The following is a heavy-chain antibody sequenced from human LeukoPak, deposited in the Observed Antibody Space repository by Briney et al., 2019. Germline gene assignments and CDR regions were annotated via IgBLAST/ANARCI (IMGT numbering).Heavy chain of an antibody. V-gene: IGHV1-69*13. CDR3: AHTLEPGLLFDY. CDR1: GGTFSSYA. D-gene: IGHD1-1*01. CDR2: IIPIFGTA. J-gene: IGHJ4*02. Sequence: ASVKVSCKASGGTFSSYAISWVRQAPGQGLEWMGGIIPIFGTANYAQKFQGRVTITADESTSTAYMELSSLRSEDTAVYYCAHTLEPGLLFDYWGQGTLVTVSS.